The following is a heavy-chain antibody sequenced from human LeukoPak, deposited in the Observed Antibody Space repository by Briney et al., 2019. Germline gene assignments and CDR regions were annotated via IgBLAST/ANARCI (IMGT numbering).Heavy chain of an antibody. CDR1: GFTFSTYS. V-gene: IGHV3-21*01. CDR3: ARVLFGYYGVDV. Sequence: GGSLRLSCAASGFTFSTYSMNWVRQAPGKGLEWVSSISGSSDYIFYADSVKGRFTMSRNNAKNSLYLQMNSLRAEDTAVYYCARVLFGYYGVDVWGQGTTVTVSS. CDR2: ISGSSDYI. J-gene: IGHJ6*02. D-gene: IGHD3-3*01.